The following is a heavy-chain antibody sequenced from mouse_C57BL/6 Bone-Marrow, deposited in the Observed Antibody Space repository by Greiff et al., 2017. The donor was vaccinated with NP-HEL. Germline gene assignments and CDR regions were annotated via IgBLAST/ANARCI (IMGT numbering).Heavy chain of an antibody. Sequence: EVQLQQSGAELVRPGASVKLSCTASGFNIKDDYMHWVKQRPEQGLEWIGWIDPENGDTEYASKFQGKATITADTSSNTAYLQLSSLTSEDTAVYDCTGGPRFITTVVGAYWGQGTLVTVSA. CDR3: TGGPRFITTVVGAY. J-gene: IGHJ3*01. V-gene: IGHV14-4*01. CDR2: IDPENGDT. D-gene: IGHD1-1*01. CDR1: GFNIKDDY.